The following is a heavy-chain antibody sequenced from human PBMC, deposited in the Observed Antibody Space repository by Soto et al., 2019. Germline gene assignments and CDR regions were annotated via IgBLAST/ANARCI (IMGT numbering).Heavy chain of an antibody. V-gene: IGHV4-59*01. CDR3: ARAAARPRYFDY. CDR1: GGSISSYY. CDR2: IYYSGST. Sequence: SETLSLTCTVSGGSISSYYWSWIRQPPGKGLEWIGYIYYSGSTNYNPSLKSRVTISVDTSKNQFSLKLSSVTAADTAVYYCARAAARPRYFDYWGQGTLVTLSS. D-gene: IGHD6-6*01. J-gene: IGHJ4*02.